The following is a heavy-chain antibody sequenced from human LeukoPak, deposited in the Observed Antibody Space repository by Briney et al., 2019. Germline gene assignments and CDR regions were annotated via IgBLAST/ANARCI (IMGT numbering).Heavy chain of an antibody. D-gene: IGHD4-23*01. CDR2: ISSSSSTI. J-gene: IGHJ6*03. Sequence: GGSLRLSCAASGFTFSSYSMNWVRQAPGKGLEWVSYISSSSSTIYYADSVKGRFTISRDNAKNSLYLQMNSLRAEDTAVYYCARSGGNGYYYYMDVWGKGTTVTVSS. V-gene: IGHV3-48*01. CDR1: GFTFSSYS. CDR3: ARSGGNGYYYYMDV.